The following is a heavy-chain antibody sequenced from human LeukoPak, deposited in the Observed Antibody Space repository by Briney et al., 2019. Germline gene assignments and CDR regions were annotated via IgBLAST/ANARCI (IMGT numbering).Heavy chain of an antibody. CDR3: ARWGYSSSWYRGFAP. CDR1: GGSISSSNW. J-gene: IGHJ5*02. Sequence: PSETLSLTCAVSGGSISSSNWWGWVRQPPGKGLEWIGEIYHSVSTDYNPSLKSRVTISADKSKNQFSLKLSSVTAADTAVYYCARWGYSSSWYRGFAPWGQGTLVTVSS. D-gene: IGHD6-13*01. V-gene: IGHV4-4*02. CDR2: IYHSVST.